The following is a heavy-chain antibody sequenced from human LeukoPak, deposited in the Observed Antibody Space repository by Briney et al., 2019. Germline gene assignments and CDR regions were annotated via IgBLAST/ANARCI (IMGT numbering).Heavy chain of an antibody. Sequence: GGSLRLFCAASGFTFDDYAMHWVRQAPGKGLEWVSGISWKSGSIGYADSVKGRFTISRDNSKNTLYLQMNSLRVEDTAVYYCAIYYDSSGYETMNAFDIWGQGTMVTVSS. CDR2: ISWKSGSI. CDR3: AIYYDSSGYETMNAFDI. V-gene: IGHV3-9*01. D-gene: IGHD3-22*01. J-gene: IGHJ3*02. CDR1: GFTFDDYA.